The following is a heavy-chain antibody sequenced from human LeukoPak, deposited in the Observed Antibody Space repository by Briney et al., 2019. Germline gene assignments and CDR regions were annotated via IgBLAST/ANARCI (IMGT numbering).Heavy chain of an antibody. Sequence: ASVKVSCKVSGYSITELSTHCVRQAPGKGLEWMGGFDPGSGEIIYEQKFQDRFTMTEDTSTDTAYMELSSLRSEDTALYYCATGTHYDLLPFWGQGTLVTVSS. CDR3: ATGTHYDLLPF. D-gene: IGHD3-9*01. V-gene: IGHV1-24*01. CDR1: GYSITELS. CDR2: FDPGSGEI. J-gene: IGHJ4*02.